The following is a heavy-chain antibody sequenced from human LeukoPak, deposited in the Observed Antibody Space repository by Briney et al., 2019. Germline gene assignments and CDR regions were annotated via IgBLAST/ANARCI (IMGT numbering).Heavy chain of an antibody. J-gene: IGHJ4*02. V-gene: IGHV4-39*07. CDR2: IYYSGST. D-gene: IGHD2-8*01. CDR3: ARDPRHCTNGVCYTSYFDY. Sequence: SETLSLTCTVSGGSISSSSYYWGWIRQPPGKGLEWIGSIYYSGSTYYNPSLKSRVTISVDTSKNQFSLKLSSVTAADTAVYYCARDPRHCTNGVCYTSYFDYWGQGTLVTVSS. CDR1: GGSISSSSYY.